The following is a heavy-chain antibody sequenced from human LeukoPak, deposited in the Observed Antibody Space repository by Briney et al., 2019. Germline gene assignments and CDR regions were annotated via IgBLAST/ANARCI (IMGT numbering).Heavy chain of an antibody. CDR2: ISSSGTTI. V-gene: IGHV3-48*01. CDR3: ARDPSYGDYALSDY. D-gene: IGHD4-17*01. CDR1: GFTFSDYI. J-gene: IGHJ4*02. Sequence: GGSLRLSCAASGFTFSDYIMNWVRQAPGKGLEWVSYISSSGTTIYSADSVKGRFTISRDNAKNPLYLQMNSLRAEDTAVYYCARDPSYGDYALSDYWGQGTLVTVSS.